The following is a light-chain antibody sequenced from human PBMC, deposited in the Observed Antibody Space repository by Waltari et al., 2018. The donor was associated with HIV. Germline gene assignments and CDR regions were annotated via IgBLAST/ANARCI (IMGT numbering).Light chain of an antibody. CDR1: QSVSSY. CDR2: DST. V-gene: IGKV3-11*01. Sequence: EIVLTQSPATLSLSPGETATLSCRASQSVSSYLAWYQQKPGQALRLLIYDSTHRATGVPARFRGSGSTTDFTLTISSLEPEDFGIYYCQQRHNWPPLTFGGGTKVEIK. CDR3: QQRHNWPPLT. J-gene: IGKJ4*01.